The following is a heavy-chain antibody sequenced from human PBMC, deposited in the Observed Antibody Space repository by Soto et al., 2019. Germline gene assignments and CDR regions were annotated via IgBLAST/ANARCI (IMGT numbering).Heavy chain of an antibody. J-gene: IGHJ5*02. Sequence: SETLSLTSTGSGGSNSSYYWSWIRQPPGKGLEWIGYIYYSGSTNYNPSLKSRVTISVDTSKNQFSLKLSSVTAADTAVYYCARDVGWFDPWGQGTLVTVSS. CDR1: GGSNSSYY. V-gene: IGHV4-59*01. CDR3: ARDVGWFDP. CDR2: IYYSGST.